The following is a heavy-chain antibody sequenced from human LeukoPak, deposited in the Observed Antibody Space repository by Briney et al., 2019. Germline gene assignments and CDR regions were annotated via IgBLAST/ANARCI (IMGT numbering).Heavy chain of an antibody. J-gene: IGHJ4*02. D-gene: IGHD6-19*01. CDR3: AAGIAVAGRSV. CDR2: IYSGGST. Sequence: GGSLRLSCAASGFTVSSNYMRWVRQAPGKGLEGVSVIYSGGSTYYADSVKGRFTISRDNSKNTLYLQMNGRRAEDTAVYYCAAGIAVAGRSVWGQGTLVTVSS. CDR1: GFTVSSNY. V-gene: IGHV3-66*02.